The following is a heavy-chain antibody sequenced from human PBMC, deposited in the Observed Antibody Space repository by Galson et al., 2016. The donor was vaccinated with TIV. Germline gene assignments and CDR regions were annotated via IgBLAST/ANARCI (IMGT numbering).Heavy chain of an antibody. V-gene: IGHV1-46*03. Sequence: SVKVSCKASGNIFTRDYVHWVRQAPGQGLEWMGVIDPTYGGTTLAQKFQALVTMTRDTSTSTVYMEVSGLKSDDTAVYYCIRDLGRLRDFWGQGTLVTVSS. D-gene: IGHD7-27*01. CDR1: GNIFTRDY. CDR3: IRDLGRLRDF. CDR2: IDPTYGGT. J-gene: IGHJ4*02.